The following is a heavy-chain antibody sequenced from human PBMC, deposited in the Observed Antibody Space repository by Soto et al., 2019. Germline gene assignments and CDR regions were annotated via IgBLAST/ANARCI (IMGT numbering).Heavy chain of an antibody. CDR2: ISGYNGDT. V-gene: IGHV1-18*01. J-gene: IGHJ3*02. CDR3: ARDRDYSAYVYDAFDI. CDR1: GYTFTHDG. Sequence: GASVKVSSKASGYTFTHDGITWGPHAPGQGLERMEWISGYNGDTKYAQKSQGRVTMTTDTSTSTAYMELRSLRSEDTAVYYCARDRDYSAYVYDAFDIWGQGTTVTVSS. D-gene: IGHD5-12*01.